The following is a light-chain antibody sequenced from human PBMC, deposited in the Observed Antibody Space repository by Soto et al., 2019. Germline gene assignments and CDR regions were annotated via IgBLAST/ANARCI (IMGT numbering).Light chain of an antibody. CDR3: MQGTHWPPYT. CDR1: QSLVYSDGNTY. J-gene: IGKJ2*01. Sequence: DVVMTQSPLSLPVTLGQPASISCRSSQSLVYSDGNTYLNLFQQRPGQSPRRLIYKVSNPDSGVSDRCSGSGSGADFTLKISRVEAEDVGVYYCMQGTHWPPYTFGQGTKLEIK. V-gene: IGKV2-30*01. CDR2: KVS.